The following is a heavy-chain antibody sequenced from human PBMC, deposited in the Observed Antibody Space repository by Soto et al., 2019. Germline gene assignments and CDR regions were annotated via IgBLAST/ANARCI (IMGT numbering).Heavy chain of an antibody. D-gene: IGHD2-2*01. J-gene: IGHJ3*02. Sequence: EVQLVESGGGLDQPGGSLRLSCAASGFTFSSYWMSWVRQAPGKGLEWVANIKQDGSEKYYVDSVKGRFTISRDNAKNSLYLQMNSLRAEDTAVYYCARDASLDLADAFDIWGQGTMVTVSS. CDR2: IKQDGSEK. V-gene: IGHV3-7*01. CDR1: GFTFSSYW. CDR3: ARDASLDLADAFDI.